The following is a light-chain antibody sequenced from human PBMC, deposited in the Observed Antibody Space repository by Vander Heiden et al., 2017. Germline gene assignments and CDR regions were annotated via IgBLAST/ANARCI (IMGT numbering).Light chain of an antibody. CDR2: AAS. Sequence: DIQMTQSPSSLSASVGDVVTITCRAGQSINNFLNWYQQKPGKAPKLLIYAASTLQSGVSSRFSGSGSGTDFTLTISSLQPEDFATYYCQQSYTSPLWTFGQGTKVAIK. J-gene: IGKJ1*01. V-gene: IGKV1-39*01. CDR1: QSINNF. CDR3: QQSYTSPLWT.